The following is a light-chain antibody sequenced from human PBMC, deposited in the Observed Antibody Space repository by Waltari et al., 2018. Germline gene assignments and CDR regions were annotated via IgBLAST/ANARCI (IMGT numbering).Light chain of an antibody. CDR3: GTWDSSLSGAV. J-gene: IGLJ7*01. Sequence: QSVLTQPPSVSAAPGQRVTISCSGGSSNIGNNYVSWYRQFPGTAPKLLIDENLERPPGIPGRFSGSKSGTSATLDITGLQAGDEADYYCGTWDSSLSGAVFGGGTHLTVL. CDR1: SSNIGNNY. CDR2: ENL. V-gene: IGLV1-51*02.